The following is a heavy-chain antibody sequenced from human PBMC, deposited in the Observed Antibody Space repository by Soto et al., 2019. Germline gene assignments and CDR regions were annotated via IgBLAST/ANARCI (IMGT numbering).Heavy chain of an antibody. CDR1: GFTFSSYS. CDR2: ISSSSSYI. Sequence: WGSLRLSCAASGFTFSSYSMNWVRQAPGKGLEWVSSISSSSSYIYYADSVKGRFTISRDNAKNSLYLQMNSLRAEDTAVYYCARDRVWGMDVWGQGTTVTVSS. J-gene: IGHJ6*02. D-gene: IGHD3-16*01. CDR3: ARDRVWGMDV. V-gene: IGHV3-21*01.